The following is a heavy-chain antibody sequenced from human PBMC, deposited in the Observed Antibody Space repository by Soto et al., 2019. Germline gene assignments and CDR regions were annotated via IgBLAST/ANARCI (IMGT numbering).Heavy chain of an antibody. J-gene: IGHJ5*02. V-gene: IGHV3-7*01. CDR2: IRGGGSEK. CDR1: GFTFSSYG. Sequence: GGSLRLSCAASGFTFSSYGMSGVRQAPGKGLEWVANIRGGGSEKYYVDSVKGRFTISRDNSKNTLYLQMNSLRAEDTAVYYCAKDSSSSVYNWFDPWGQGTLVTVSS. CDR3: AKDSSSSVYNWFDP. D-gene: IGHD6-6*01.